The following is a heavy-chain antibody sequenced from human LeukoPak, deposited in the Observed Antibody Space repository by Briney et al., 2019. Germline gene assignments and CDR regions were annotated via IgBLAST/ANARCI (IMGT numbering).Heavy chain of an antibody. CDR1: GYTFSSYD. J-gene: IGHJ6*02. CDR2: MNPSSGHT. Sequence: ASVKVSCKASGYTFSSYDINWVRQAPGQGLEWMGWMNPSSGHTVYAQKFQGRVTMTRNTSKSTAYMELSSLRSEDTAVYYCARIIAVAGGYFYYYGMDVWGQGSTVTVS. V-gene: IGHV1-8*01. CDR3: ARIIAVAGGYFYYYGMDV. D-gene: IGHD6-19*01.